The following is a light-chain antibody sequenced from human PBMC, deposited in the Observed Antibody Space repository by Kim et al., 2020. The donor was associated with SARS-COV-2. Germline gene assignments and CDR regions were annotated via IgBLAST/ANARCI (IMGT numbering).Light chain of an antibody. CDR1: GSDVGGYNY. CDR2: DVS. V-gene: IGLV2-11*01. J-gene: IGLJ3*02. Sequence: QSALTQPRSVSESPGQSVTISCTGTGSDVGGYNYVSWYQQHPGKAPKLMIYDVSKRPSGVPNRFSGSKSGNTASLTISGLQAEDEADYYCCSYAGTYTWVFGGGTQLTVL. CDR3: CSYAGTYTWV.